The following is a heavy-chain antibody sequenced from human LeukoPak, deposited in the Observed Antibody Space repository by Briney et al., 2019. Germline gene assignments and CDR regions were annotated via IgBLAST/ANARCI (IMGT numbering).Heavy chain of an antibody. CDR1: GFSVRGKY. Sequence: GGSLRLSCAASGFSVRGKYMSWVRQAPGKGLEWVSIIYSGGSTFYADSVKGRFTFTRDNLKNTLYLQMNSLRVEDTAVYYCPQDPAAGGSLPDGYFDYWGQGTLVTVSS. D-gene: IGHD6-13*01. CDR3: PQDPAAGGSLPDGYFDY. V-gene: IGHV3-66*01. J-gene: IGHJ4*02. CDR2: IYSGGST.